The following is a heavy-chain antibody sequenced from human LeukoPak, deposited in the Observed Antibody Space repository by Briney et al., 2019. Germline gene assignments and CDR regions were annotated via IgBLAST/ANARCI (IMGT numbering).Heavy chain of an antibody. CDR2: IYHSGST. J-gene: IGHJ4*02. V-gene: IGHV4-4*02. CDR3: AEGYSSGWYLGY. D-gene: IGHD6-19*01. CDR1: GGSISSSNW. Sequence: SETLSLTCAVSGGSISSSNWESWGRQPPGKGLGWIGEIYHSGSTNYNPSLKSRVTISVDKSKNQFSLKLSSVTAADTAVYYCAEGYSSGWYLGYWGQGTLVTVSS.